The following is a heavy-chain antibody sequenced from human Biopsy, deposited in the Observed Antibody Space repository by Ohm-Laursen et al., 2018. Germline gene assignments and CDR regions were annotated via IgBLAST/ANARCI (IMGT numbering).Heavy chain of an antibody. CDR2: IITVSEAA. D-gene: IGHD1-1*01. J-gene: IGHJ4*02. CDR3: AADINVWNVNY. V-gene: IGHV1-69*13. CDR1: GGAFTNYA. Sequence: SVKVSCKASGGAFTNYAINWVRQAPGHGLEWMGGIITVSEAAGYAERFQGRVTITADVTTTTAYMDLSGLRSEDTAVYYCAADINVWNVNYWGQGTLLTVSS.